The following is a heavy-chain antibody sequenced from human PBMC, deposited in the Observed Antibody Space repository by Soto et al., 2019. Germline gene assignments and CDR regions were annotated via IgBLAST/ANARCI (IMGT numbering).Heavy chain of an antibody. CDR1: GGSISSYY. D-gene: IGHD3-9*01. V-gene: IGHV4-59*01. Sequence: SETLSLTCTVSGGSISSYYWSWIRQPPGKGLEWIGYIYYRGSTNYNPSLKSRVTISVDTSKNQFSLKLSSVTAADTAVYCCARVRKGLRSFDWLDYYFDYWGQGTLVTVSS. CDR2: IYYRGST. J-gene: IGHJ4*02. CDR3: ARVRKGLRSFDWLDYYFDY.